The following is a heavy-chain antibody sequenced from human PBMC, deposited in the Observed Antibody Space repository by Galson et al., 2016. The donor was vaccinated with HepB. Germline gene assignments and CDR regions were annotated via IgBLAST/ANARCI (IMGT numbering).Heavy chain of an antibody. CDR3: ARSRAVAGTDYYYYVMDV. V-gene: IGHV2-70*01. CDR1: GFSLSTSEMC. D-gene: IGHD6-19*01. CDR2: IDWDGDE. Sequence: PALVKPTQTLTVTCTFSGFSLSTSEMCVSWIRQPPGKALEWLALIDWDGDEYYSTSLETRLTISKDTSKNQVVFTMTNMDPVDTATYYCARSRAVAGTDYYYYVMDVWGQGTPVTVSS. J-gene: IGHJ6*02.